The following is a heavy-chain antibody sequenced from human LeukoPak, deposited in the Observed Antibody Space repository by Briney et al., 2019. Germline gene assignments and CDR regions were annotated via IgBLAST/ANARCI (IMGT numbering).Heavy chain of an antibody. D-gene: IGHD2-15*01. Sequence: VGSLSPSCAASGFSFSSYYMHWVRQAPGKGLEWVANIKEDSSEKNSPDSVKGRFTISRDNAKTSVYLQMSSLRAEDTAVYYCSRGANWVDFDTWGQGTLGPGSS. V-gene: IGHV3-7*04. CDR1: GFSFSSYY. J-gene: IGHJ3*02. CDR3: SRGANWVDFDT. CDR2: IKEDSSEK.